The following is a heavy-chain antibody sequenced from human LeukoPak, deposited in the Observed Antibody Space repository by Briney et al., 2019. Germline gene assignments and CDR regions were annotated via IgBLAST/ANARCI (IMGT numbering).Heavy chain of an antibody. CDR2: MNPNSGNT. Sequence: ASVNVSCKASGYTFTSYDINWVRQAPGQGLEWMGWMNPNSGNTGYAQKFQGRVTMTRNTSISTAYMELSSLRSEDTAVYYCARGRWRYCSSTSCHGSDYWGQGTLVTVPS. D-gene: IGHD2-2*01. J-gene: IGHJ4*02. V-gene: IGHV1-8*01. CDR3: ARGRWRYCSSTSCHGSDY. CDR1: GYTFTSYD.